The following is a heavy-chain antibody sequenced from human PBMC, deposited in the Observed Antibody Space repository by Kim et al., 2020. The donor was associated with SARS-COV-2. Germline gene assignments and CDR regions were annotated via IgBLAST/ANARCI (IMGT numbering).Heavy chain of an antibody. D-gene: IGHD3-22*01. J-gene: IGHJ2*01. CDR3: ARLPPKYYDRGREWYFDL. CDR1: GYSFTNYW. V-gene: IGHV5-51*01. CDR2: LYPGDSDI. Sequence: GESLKISCKGSGYSFTNYWIAWVRQMPGKGLESMGILYPGDSDIRYSPSFEGQVTISADKSVSTAYLQWSSLKASDTAMYYCARLPPKYYDRGREWYFDLGGRGTLVPVS.